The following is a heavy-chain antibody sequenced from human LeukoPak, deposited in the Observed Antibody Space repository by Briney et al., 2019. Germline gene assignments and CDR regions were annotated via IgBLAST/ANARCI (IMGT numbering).Heavy chain of an antibody. CDR2: ISGGGGIT. V-gene: IGHV3-23*01. CDR3: AKDLAVAGTGALDY. J-gene: IGHJ4*02. CDR1: RFTSRVFC. D-gene: IGHD6-19*01. Sequence: PGGSLRLSCAPSRFTSRVFCMESFRHTPAGRLWWVSAISGGGGITYYDDSVKGRSTISRDNSKNTLYLQMNSVSDEDTGVYYCAKDLAVAGTGALDYWGQGTLVTVFS.